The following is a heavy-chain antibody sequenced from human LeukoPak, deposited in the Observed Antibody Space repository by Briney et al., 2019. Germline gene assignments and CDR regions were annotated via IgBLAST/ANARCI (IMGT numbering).Heavy chain of an antibody. D-gene: IGHD2-2*01. CDR1: GFTFSTYG. CDR3: ARALVELTSGGYFQD. Sequence: GGSLRLSCSASGFTFSTYGMHWVRQAPGKGLEWVAVVSFDGSNKNYADSVKGRFTISRDNSKNTLYLQMNSLRVEDTAVYYCARALVELTSGGYFQDWGQGTLVTVSS. CDR2: VSFDGSNK. V-gene: IGHV3-30*19. J-gene: IGHJ1*01.